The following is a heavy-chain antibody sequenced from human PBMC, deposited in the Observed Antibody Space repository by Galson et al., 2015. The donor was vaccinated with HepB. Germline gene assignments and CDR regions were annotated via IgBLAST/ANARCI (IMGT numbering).Heavy chain of an antibody. V-gene: IGHV5-10-1*01. CDR2: IDPSDSYT. CDR1: GYSFTSYW. Sequence: QSGAEVKKPGESLRISCKGSGYSFTSYWISWVRQMPGKGLEWMGRIDPSDSYTNYSPSFQGHVTISADKSISTAYLQWSSLKASDTAMYYCASPSGGVIIPYYYYGMDVWGQGTTVTVSS. CDR3: ASPSGGVIIPYYYYGMDV. J-gene: IGHJ6*02. D-gene: IGHD3-10*01.